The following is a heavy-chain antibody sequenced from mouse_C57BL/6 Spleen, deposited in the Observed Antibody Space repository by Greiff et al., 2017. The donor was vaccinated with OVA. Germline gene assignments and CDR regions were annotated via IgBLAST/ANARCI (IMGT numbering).Heavy chain of an antibody. J-gene: IGHJ2*01. CDR3: ARDDGYYYYFAY. D-gene: IGHD2-3*01. V-gene: IGHV14-3*01. Sequence: VQLQQSVAELVRPGAIVKLSCTASGFNIKNTYKHWVKQRPEQGLEWIGRIDPANGNTTYAPKFQCKATLTAETSSNTAYLQLSSLTSEDTAIYYCARDDGYYYYFAYWGQGTTLTVSS. CDR2: IDPANGNT. CDR1: GFNIKNTY.